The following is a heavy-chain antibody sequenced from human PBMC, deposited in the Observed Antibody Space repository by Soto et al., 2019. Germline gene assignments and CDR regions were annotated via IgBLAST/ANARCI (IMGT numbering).Heavy chain of an antibody. CDR2: ISYDGSNK. CDR1: GFTFISYG. J-gene: IGHJ5*02. Sequence: PGGSLRLSCAASGFTFISYGMHWVRQAPGKGLEWVAVISYDGSNKYYADSVKGRFTISRDNSKNTLYLQMNSLRFEDTAVYYCARDRRSSNNCFDPWGQGTLVTVSS. V-gene: IGHV3-30*03. D-gene: IGHD6-6*01. CDR3: ARDRRSSNNCFDP.